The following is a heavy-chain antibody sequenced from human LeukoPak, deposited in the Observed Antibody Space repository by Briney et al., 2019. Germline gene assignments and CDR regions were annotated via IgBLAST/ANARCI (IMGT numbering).Heavy chain of an antibody. CDR3: ARDRGSGAFDI. V-gene: IGHV3-74*01. J-gene: IGHJ3*02. Sequence: GRSLRLSCAASGFTFDDYAMHWVRQAPGKGLEWVSRINSDGSSTSYADSVKGRFTISRDNAKNTLYLQMNSLRAEDTAVYYCARDRGSGAFDIWGQGTMVTVSS. CDR2: INSDGSST. D-gene: IGHD3-10*01. CDR1: GFTFDDYA.